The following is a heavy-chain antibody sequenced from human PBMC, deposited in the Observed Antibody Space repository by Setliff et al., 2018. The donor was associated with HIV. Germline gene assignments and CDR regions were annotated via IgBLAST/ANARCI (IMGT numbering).Heavy chain of an antibody. CDR3: ARGGLGVVTSFDS. J-gene: IGHJ4*02. V-gene: IGHV4-31*03. Sequence: SETLSLTCTVSGGSISSGGYYWSWIRQHPGKGLEWIGYIHYSGNTYSNPSLNSRISISVDMSKNKFSLKLSSLTAADTAVYYCARGGLGVVTSFDSWGPGTLVTVS. CDR1: GGSISSGGYY. D-gene: IGHD3-3*01. CDR2: IHYSGNT.